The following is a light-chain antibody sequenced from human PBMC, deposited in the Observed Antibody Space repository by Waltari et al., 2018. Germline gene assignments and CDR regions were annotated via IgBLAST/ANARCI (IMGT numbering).Light chain of an antibody. CDR3: CSYAGSSTVV. CDR2: EVS. J-gene: IGLJ2*01. Sequence: QSALTQPASVSGSPGQSITISCPGTSSDVGRYTFVSWYQQHPGKAPKLMIYEVSKRPSGVSNRFSGSKSGNTASLTISGLQAEDEADYYCCSYAGSSTVVFGGGTKLTVL. V-gene: IGLV2-23*02. CDR1: SSDVGRYTF.